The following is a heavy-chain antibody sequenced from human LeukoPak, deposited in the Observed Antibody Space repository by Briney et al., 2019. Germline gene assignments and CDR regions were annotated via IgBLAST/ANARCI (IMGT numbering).Heavy chain of an antibody. Sequence: PGGSLRLSCAASGFTFSSYSMNWVRQAPGKGLEWISYISETSSFMYYADSVKGRFTISRDNAKNSLYLQMSSLRAEDTAVYYCARSAESSSWVEFDYWGQGTLVTVSS. CDR3: ARSAESSSWVEFDY. J-gene: IGHJ4*02. CDR2: ISETSSFM. CDR1: GFTFSSYS. D-gene: IGHD6-13*01. V-gene: IGHV3-48*01.